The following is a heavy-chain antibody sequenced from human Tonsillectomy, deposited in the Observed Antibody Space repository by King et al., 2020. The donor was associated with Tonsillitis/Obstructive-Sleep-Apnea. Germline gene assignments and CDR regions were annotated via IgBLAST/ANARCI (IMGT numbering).Heavy chain of an antibody. CDR2: IKQYGSEK. J-gene: IGHJ6*02. Sequence: VQLVESGGGLVQPGGSLRLSCVASGFTFSSSWMSWVRQAPGKGLEWVANIKQYGSEKSYVDSVKGRFTMSRDNAKNSLYLQMNSMRAENTAVYYCEHDMDVWGQGTTVTVSS. V-gene: IGHV3-7*03. CDR1: GFTFSSSW. CDR3: EHDMDV.